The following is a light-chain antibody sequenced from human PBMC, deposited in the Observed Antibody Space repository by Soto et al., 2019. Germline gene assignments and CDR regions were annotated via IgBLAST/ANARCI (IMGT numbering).Light chain of an antibody. CDR3: MQALQSLLT. CDR2: LGS. J-gene: IGKJ4*01. Sequence: DIVMTQSPLSLPVTPGEPASISCRSSQSLLHSNVYNYVDWYLQKPGQSPQLLIYLGSNRASGVPDRFSGSGSGADFTLKISRVEAEYVGVYYCMQALQSLLTFGGGTKVEIK. CDR1: QSLLHSNVYNY. V-gene: IGKV2-28*01.